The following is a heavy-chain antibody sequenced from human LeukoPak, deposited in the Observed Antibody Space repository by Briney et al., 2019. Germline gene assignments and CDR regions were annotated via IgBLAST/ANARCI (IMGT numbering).Heavy chain of an antibody. J-gene: IGHJ4*02. CDR2: IIPIFGTA. D-gene: IGHD5-24*01. CDR3: ARSKRGDGYNNYTPHYFDY. V-gene: IGHV1-69*05. CDR1: GGTFSSYA. Sequence: SVKVSCKAPGGTFSSYAISWVRQAPGQGLEWMGRIIPIFGTANYAQKFQGRVTITTDESTSTAYMELSSLRSEDTAVYYCARSKRGDGYNNYTPHYFDYWGQGTLVTVSS.